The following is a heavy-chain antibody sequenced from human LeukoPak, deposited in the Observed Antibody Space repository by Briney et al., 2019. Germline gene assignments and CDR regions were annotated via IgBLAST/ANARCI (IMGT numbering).Heavy chain of an antibody. Sequence: ASVKVSCKASGYSFIGYSMHWVRQAPGQGLEWMGWINPNTGGTNYAQKFQGRVTMTRDTSISTAYIELSSLRSDDTAVYHCAREYVADSSPLFDYWGQRSLVTVSS. CDR2: INPNTGGT. D-gene: IGHD6-13*01. J-gene: IGHJ4*02. CDR1: GYSFIGYS. CDR3: AREYVADSSPLFDY. V-gene: IGHV1-2*02.